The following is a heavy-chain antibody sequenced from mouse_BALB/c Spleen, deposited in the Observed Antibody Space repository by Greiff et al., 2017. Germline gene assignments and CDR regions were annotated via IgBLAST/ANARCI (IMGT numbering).Heavy chain of an antibody. D-gene: IGHD2-3*01. J-gene: IGHJ4*01. CDR3: ARFGYYFYAMDY. V-gene: IGHV5-6-5*01. Sequence: EVQRVESGGGLVKPGGSLKLSCAASGFTFSSYAMSWVRQTPEKRLEWVASISSGGSTYYPDSVKGRFTISRDNARNILYLQMSSLRSEDTAMYYCARFGYYFYAMDYWGQGTSVTVSS. CDR1: GFTFSSYA. CDR2: ISSGGST.